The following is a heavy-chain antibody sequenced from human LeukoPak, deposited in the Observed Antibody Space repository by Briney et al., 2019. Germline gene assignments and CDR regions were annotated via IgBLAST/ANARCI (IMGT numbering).Heavy chain of an antibody. V-gene: IGHV3-11*01. Sequence: GGSLRLSCAASGFTFSDYYMSWIRQAPGKGLEWVSYISSSGSTIYYADSVKGRFTISRDNAKSSLYLQMNSLRAEDTAVYYCARDYDYGDEDYYYGMDVWGQGTTVTVSS. D-gene: IGHD4-17*01. CDR1: GFTFSDYY. J-gene: IGHJ6*02. CDR3: ARDYDYGDEDYYYGMDV. CDR2: ISSSGSTI.